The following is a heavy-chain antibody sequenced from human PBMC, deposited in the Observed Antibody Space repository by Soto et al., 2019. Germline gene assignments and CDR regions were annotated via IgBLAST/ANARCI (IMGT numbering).Heavy chain of an antibody. CDR2: IRFNGNDR. V-gene: IGHV3-33*01. CDR3: AASPVEYCGSACFGGSLQH. CDR1: GVTFSHG. D-gene: IGHD2-21*01. J-gene: IGHJ1*01. Sequence: QVQLVESGGGVVQPGKSLRLSCAVSGVTFSHGIHWVRQAPGKGLEWVAMIRFNGNDRFYADSVKGRFTISRDSAKSTGYLQQNSVRAEDTAVYYCAASPVEYCGSACFGGSLQHWGQGTLVSVSS.